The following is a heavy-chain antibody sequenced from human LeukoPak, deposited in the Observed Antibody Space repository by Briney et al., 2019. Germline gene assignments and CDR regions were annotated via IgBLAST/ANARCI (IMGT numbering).Heavy chain of an antibody. Sequence: KSGGSLRLSCAASGFTLSSYSMNWVRQAPGKGLEWVSSISSSSSYIYYADSVKGRFTISRDNAKNSLYLQMNSLRAEDTAVYYCARDHVHGALDYWGQGTLVTVSS. D-gene: IGHD4/OR15-4a*01. CDR1: GFTLSSYS. CDR3: ARDHVHGALDY. CDR2: ISSSSSYI. V-gene: IGHV3-21*01. J-gene: IGHJ4*02.